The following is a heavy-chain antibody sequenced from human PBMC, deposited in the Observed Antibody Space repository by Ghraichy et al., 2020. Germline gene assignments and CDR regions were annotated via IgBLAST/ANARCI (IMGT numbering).Heavy chain of an antibody. Sequence: SETLSLTCAVSGGSISSGGYSWSWIRQPPGKGLEWIGYIYHSGSTYYNPSLKSRVTISVDRSKNQFSLKLSSVTAADTAVYYCARGVVVITEGGAFDIWGQGIMVTVSS. V-gene: IGHV4-30-2*01. D-gene: IGHD3-22*01. CDR1: GGSISSGGYS. CDR2: IYHSGST. J-gene: IGHJ3*02. CDR3: ARGVVVITEGGAFDI.